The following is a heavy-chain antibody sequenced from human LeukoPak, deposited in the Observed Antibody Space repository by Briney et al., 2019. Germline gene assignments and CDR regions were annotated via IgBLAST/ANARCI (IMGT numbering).Heavy chain of an antibody. CDR2: IYTDGSNT. D-gene: IGHD2-2*01. CDR1: RFTFSVYR. CDR3: VRDFMYNTGCRDC. V-gene: IGHV3-74*01. J-gene: IGHJ4*02. Sequence: GGALRLSSAASRFTFSVYRMNCVREAPGEGGGWGSRIYTDGSNTDYADSVKGRFTISRDNAKNTLYLQMNSLRAEDTAVYYCVRDFMYNTGCRDCWGQGTLVTVSS.